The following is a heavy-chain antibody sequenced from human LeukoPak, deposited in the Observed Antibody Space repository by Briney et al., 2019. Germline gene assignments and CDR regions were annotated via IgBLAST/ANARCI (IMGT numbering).Heavy chain of an antibody. D-gene: IGHD4-23*01. CDR1: GGSISSYY. Sequence: SETLPLTCTVSGGSISSYYWSWIRQPPGKGLEWIGYIYYSGSTNYNPSLKSRVTISVDTSKNQFSLKLSSVTAADTAVYCCAALGGVIDYWGQGTLVTVSS. V-gene: IGHV4-59*01. CDR2: IYYSGST. J-gene: IGHJ4*02. CDR3: AALGGVIDY.